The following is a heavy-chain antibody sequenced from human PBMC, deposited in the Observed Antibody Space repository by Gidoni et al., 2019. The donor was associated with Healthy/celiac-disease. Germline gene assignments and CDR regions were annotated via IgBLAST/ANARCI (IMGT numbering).Heavy chain of an antibody. CDR1: GGTFSSYA. CDR2: IIPIFGTA. Sequence: QVQLVQSGAAVKKPGSSVKVSCKASGGTFSSYAISWVRQAPGQGLEWMGGIIPIFGTANYAQKFQGRVTITADESTSTAYMELSSLRSEDTAVYYCARDRGFVETREWLEVDAFDIWGQGTMVTVSS. D-gene: IGHD3-3*01. V-gene: IGHV1-69*01. J-gene: IGHJ3*02. CDR3: ARDRGFVETREWLEVDAFDI.